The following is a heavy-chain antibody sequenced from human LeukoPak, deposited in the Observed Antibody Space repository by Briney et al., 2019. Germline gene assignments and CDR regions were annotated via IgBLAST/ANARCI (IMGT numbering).Heavy chain of an antibody. J-gene: IGHJ4*02. CDR3: ARAGYYYDSSGYYDLNFDY. Sequence: SETLSLTCTVSGGSISSYYWSWIRQPAGKGLEWIGRIYTSGSTNYNPSLKSRVTISVDTSKNQFSLKLSSVTAADTAVYYCARAGYYYDSSGYYDLNFDYWGQGTLVTVSS. D-gene: IGHD3-22*01. CDR2: IYTSGST. CDR1: GGSISSYY. V-gene: IGHV4-4*07.